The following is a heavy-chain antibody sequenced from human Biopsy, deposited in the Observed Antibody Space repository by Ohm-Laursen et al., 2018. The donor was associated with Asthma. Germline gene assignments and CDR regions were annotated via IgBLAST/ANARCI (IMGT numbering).Heavy chain of an antibody. CDR2: IHYSGST. Sequence: TLSLTCTVSGASIKTDDHYWSWLRQPPGKGLEWFGFIHYSGSTSYSPSLKGGVTISVDTSKNQFSLKLSSVTAADTAVYYCARASVAASSNWFDPWGQGAQVTVSS. J-gene: IGHJ5*02. D-gene: IGHD6-19*01. CDR3: ARASVAASSNWFDP. CDR1: GASIKTDDHY. V-gene: IGHV4-30-4*01.